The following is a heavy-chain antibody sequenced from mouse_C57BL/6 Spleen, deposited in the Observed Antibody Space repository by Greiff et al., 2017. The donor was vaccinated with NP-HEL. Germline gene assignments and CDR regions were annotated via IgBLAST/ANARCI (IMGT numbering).Heavy chain of an antibody. CDR3: ARHVGYGSSYCAMDY. D-gene: IGHD1-1*01. CDR1: GFTFSDYG. J-gene: IGHJ4*01. Sequence: EVQLQESGGGLVQPGGSLKLSCAASGFTFSDYGMAWVRQAPRKGPEWVAFISNLAYSIYYADTVTGRFTSSRENAKNTLYLEMSSLRSEDTAMYYCARHVGYGSSYCAMDYWGQGTSVTVSS. V-gene: IGHV5-15*01. CDR2: ISNLAYSI.